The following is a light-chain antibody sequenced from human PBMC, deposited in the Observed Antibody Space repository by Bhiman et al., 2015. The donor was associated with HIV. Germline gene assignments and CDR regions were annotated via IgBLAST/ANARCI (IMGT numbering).Light chain of an antibody. J-gene: IGLJ1*01. CDR2: DVS. Sequence: QSALTQPASVSGSPGQSITISCTGTSSDIGGFNYVSWYQQYPGKAPKLIIYDVSQRPSGISNRFSGSKSGNTASLTISGLQAEDEADYYCTSYTATASFVFGGATKVTVL. CDR1: SSDIGGFNY. CDR3: TSYTATASFV. V-gene: IGLV2-14*03.